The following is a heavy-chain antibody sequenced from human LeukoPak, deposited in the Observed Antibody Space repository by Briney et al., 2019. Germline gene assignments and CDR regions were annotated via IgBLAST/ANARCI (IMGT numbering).Heavy chain of an antibody. CDR1: GYTFTSYY. J-gene: IGHJ4*02. CDR2: INPSGGST. D-gene: IGHD3-10*01. Sequence: APVKVSCKASGYTFTSYYMHWVRQAPGQGLEWMGIINPSGGSTSYAQKFQGRVTMTRDTPTSTVYMELSSLRSEDTAVYYCARGEVLLWFGEPDAKIDYWGQGTLVTVSS. CDR3: ARGEVLLWFGEPDAKIDY. V-gene: IGHV1-46*03.